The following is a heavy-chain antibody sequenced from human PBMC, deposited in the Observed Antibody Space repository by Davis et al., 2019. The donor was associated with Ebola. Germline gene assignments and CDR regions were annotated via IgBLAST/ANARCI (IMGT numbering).Heavy chain of an antibody. V-gene: IGHV4-4*07. CDR3: ARLGEGFWSGYYNYYYGMDV. D-gene: IGHD3-3*01. CDR1: GGSISSYY. CDR2: IYTSGST. J-gene: IGHJ6*02. Sequence: PSETLSLTCTVSGGSISSYYWSWIRQPAGKGLEWIGRIYTSGSTNYNPSLKSRVTMSVDTSKNQFSLKLSSVTAADTAVYYCARLGEGFWSGYYNYYYGMDVWGQGTTVTVSS.